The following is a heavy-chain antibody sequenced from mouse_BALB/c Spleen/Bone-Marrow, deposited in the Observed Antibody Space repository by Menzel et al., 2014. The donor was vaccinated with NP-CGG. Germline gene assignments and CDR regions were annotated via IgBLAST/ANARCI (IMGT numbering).Heavy chain of an antibody. Sequence: EVQLVESGPDLVKPSQSLLLTCTVTGYSITSGYSWHWIRQFLGNKLEWLGYIHYSGSTNYNPSLKSRISITRDTSKNQFFLQLNSVPTEDTATYYCGTDYYGWFAYWGQGTLVTVSA. D-gene: IGHD1-1*01. J-gene: IGHJ3*01. CDR2: IHYSGST. CDR3: GTDYYGWFAY. CDR1: GYSITSGYS. V-gene: IGHV3-1*02.